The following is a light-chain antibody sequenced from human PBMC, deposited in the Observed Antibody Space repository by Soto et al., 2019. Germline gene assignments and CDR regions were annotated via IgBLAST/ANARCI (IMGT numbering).Light chain of an antibody. CDR3: QSHDSSLNGLV. Sequence: QSVLTQPPSVSGAPGQRVTISCTGSSSNIGAGYDVHWYQQLPGTAPKLLIYGNSNRPSGVPDRFSGSKSGASASLAITGLHAEDEADYFCQSHDSSLNGLVFGTGTNLTVL. CDR2: GNS. V-gene: IGLV1-40*01. CDR1: SSNIGAGYD. J-gene: IGLJ1*01.